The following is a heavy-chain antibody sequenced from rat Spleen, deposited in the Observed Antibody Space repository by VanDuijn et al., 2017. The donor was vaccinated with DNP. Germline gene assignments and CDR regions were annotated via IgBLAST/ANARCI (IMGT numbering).Heavy chain of an antibody. Sequence: EVRLVESGGGLVQPGRSLKLSCAASGFTFTNYWMTWIRQVPGKGLEWVASIKSTGGSTYYRDSVKGRFTISRDNAKSTLYLQMDSLRSEDTATYYCATHYRGYWGQGVMVTVSS. CDR1: GFTFTNYW. CDR2: IKSTGGST. J-gene: IGHJ2*01. V-gene: IGHV5-31*01. CDR3: ATHYRGY. D-gene: IGHD1-12*01.